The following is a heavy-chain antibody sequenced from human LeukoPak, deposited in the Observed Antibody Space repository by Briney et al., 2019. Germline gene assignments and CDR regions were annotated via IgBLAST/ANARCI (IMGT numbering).Heavy chain of an antibody. J-gene: IGHJ4*02. CDR1: GYSFSSYW. Sequence: GESLRISCKGSGYSFSSYWISWVRQMPGKGLEWMGSIDPSDSYTNCSPSFQGHVTISTDKSISTPYLQWSSLRASDTAMYYCARNRYYYDFSGYYVDYWGQGTLVTVSS. CDR2: IDPSDSYT. V-gene: IGHV5-10-1*01. CDR3: ARNRYYYDFSGYYVDY. D-gene: IGHD3-22*01.